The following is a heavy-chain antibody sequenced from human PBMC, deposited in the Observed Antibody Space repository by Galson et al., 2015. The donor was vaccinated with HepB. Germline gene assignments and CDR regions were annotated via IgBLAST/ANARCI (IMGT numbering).Heavy chain of an antibody. D-gene: IGHD3-3*01. CDR2: MNPNSGNA. Sequence: QSGAEVKKPGESLKISCKASGYTFTSYDISWVRQATGQGLEWMGWMNPNSGNAGYAQKFQGRVTMTRNTSISTAYMELSSLRSEDTAVYYCARGRGITIFGVVTNHYYFDYWGQGTLVTVSS. V-gene: IGHV1-8*01. CDR1: GYTFTSYD. J-gene: IGHJ4*02. CDR3: ARGRGITIFGVVTNHYYFDY.